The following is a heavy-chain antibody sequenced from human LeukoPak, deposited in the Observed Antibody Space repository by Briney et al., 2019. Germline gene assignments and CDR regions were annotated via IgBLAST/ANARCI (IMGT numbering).Heavy chain of an antibody. CDR3: VRESVYGSRSYYSY. D-gene: IGHD3-10*01. CDR1: GFTFSSYW. V-gene: IGHV3-7*04. Sequence: GGSLRLSCAASGFTFSSYWMSWVHQAPGKGLEWVANIKQDGSEKFYVDSVKGRFTISRDNAKSSLYLQMNSLRAEDTAVYFCVRESVYGSRSYYSYWGQGTLVTVSS. J-gene: IGHJ4*02. CDR2: IKQDGSEK.